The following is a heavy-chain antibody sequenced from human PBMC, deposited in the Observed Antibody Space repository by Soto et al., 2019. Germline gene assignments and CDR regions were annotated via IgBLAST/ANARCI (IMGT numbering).Heavy chain of an antibody. D-gene: IGHD6-13*01. CDR2: IYHTGST. V-gene: IGHV4-59*01. CDR1: GGSIISYY. CDR3: ARHSSSWYVGWYFDL. Sequence: SETLSLTCTIFGGSIISYYWSWIRQPPGKGLEWIGYIYHTGSTNYNPSLKSRVTISVDTSKNQFSLNLSSVTAADTAVYYCARHSSSWYVGWYFDLWGRGTLVTVS. J-gene: IGHJ2*01.